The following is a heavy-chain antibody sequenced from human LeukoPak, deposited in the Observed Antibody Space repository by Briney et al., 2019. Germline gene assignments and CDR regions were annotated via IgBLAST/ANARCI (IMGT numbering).Heavy chain of an antibody. D-gene: IGHD2-15*01. CDR1: GGSFSGYY. Sequence: PSETLSLTCAVYGGSFSGYYWSWIRQPPGKGLEWIGEINHSGSTNYNRSLKSRVTISVDTSKNQFSLKLSSVTAADTAVYYCARRSPWTETPKYCSGGSCYRDAYMDVWGKGTTVTISS. V-gene: IGHV4-34*01. CDR2: INHSGST. J-gene: IGHJ6*03. CDR3: ARRSPWTETPKYCSGGSCYRDAYMDV.